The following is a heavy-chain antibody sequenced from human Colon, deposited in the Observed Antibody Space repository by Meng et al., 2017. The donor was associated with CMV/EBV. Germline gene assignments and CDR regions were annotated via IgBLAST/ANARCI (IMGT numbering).Heavy chain of an antibody. Sequence: GGSLRLSCAASGFTFSSHAMSWVRQAPGKGLEWVSSISSSSSYIYYADSVKGRFTISRDNAKNSLYLQMNSLRAEDTAVYYCARDAGGIVVVPAVDYWGQGTLVTVSS. CDR3: ARDAGGIVVVPAVDY. CDR2: ISSSSSYI. V-gene: IGHV3-21*01. D-gene: IGHD2-2*01. J-gene: IGHJ4*02. CDR1: GFTFSSHA.